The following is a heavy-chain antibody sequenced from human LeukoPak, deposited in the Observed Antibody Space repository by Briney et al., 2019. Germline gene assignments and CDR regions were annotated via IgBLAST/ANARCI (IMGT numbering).Heavy chain of an antibody. CDR1: GFTFSSYG. V-gene: IGHV3-30*18. Sequence: GGSLRLSCAASGFTFSSYGMHWVRQAPGKGLEWVAVISYDGSNKYYADSVKGRFTISRDNSKNTLYLQMNSLRAEDTAVYYCAKTNYHYDFWSGYPYYFDYWGQGTLVTVSS. D-gene: IGHD3-3*01. J-gene: IGHJ4*02. CDR3: AKTNYHYDFWSGYPYYFDY. CDR2: ISYDGSNK.